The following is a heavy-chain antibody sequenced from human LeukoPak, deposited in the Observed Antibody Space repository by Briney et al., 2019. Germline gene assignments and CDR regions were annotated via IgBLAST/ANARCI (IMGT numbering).Heavy chain of an antibody. D-gene: IGHD6-19*01. CDR2: ISSSSSYI. CDR3: ASLLNSGSYSIADY. CDR1: GFTFIAYR. V-gene: IGHV3-21*01. J-gene: IGHJ4*02. Sequence: GGSLRHSFQASGFTFIAYRWNWVRQAPGRGRDWVSSISSSSSYIYYADSVKGRFTISRDNAKNSLYLQMNSLRAEDTAVYYCASLLNSGSYSIADYWGQGTLVTVSS.